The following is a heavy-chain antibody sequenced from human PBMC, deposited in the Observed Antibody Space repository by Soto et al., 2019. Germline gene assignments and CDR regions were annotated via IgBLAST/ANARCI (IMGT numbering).Heavy chain of an antibody. Sequence: GGSLRLSCAASGFTFSSYAMSWVRQAPGKGLEWVSAISGSGGSTYYADSVKGRFTISRDNSKNTLYLQMNSLRAEDTAVYYCAKGDYGDYVNWYFDLWGRGTLVTVSS. CDR2: ISGSGGST. CDR1: GFTFSSYA. J-gene: IGHJ2*01. CDR3: AKGDYGDYVNWYFDL. D-gene: IGHD4-17*01. V-gene: IGHV3-23*01.